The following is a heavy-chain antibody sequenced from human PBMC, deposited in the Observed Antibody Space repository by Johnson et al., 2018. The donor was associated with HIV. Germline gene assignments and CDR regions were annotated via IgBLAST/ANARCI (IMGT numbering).Heavy chain of an antibody. V-gene: IGHV3-30-3*01. D-gene: IGHD6-6*01. CDR3: AKERQLVRSFDI. CDR1: GFTFSSYA. J-gene: IGHJ3*02. Sequence: QMQLVESGGGVVQPGRSLRLSCAASGFTFSSYAMHWVRQAPGKGLEWVAVISYDGSNKYYADSVKGRFTISRDNSKNTLYLQVNSLRAEDTAMYYCAKERQLVRSFDIWGQGTMVTVSS. CDR2: ISYDGSNK.